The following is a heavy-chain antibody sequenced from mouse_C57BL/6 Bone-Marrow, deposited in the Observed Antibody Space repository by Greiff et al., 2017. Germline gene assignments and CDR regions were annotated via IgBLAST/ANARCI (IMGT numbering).Heavy chain of an antibody. V-gene: IGHV1-18*01. CDR3: AREGYYSIYWYFDV. Sequence: EVQLQQSGPELVKPGASVKIPCKASGYTFTDYNMDWVKQSHGKSLEWIGDINPNNGGTIYNQKFKGKATLTVDKSSSTAYMELRSLTSEDTAVYYCAREGYYSIYWYFDVWGTGTTVTVSS. CDR2: INPNNGGT. D-gene: IGHD2-5*01. J-gene: IGHJ1*03. CDR1: GYTFTDYN.